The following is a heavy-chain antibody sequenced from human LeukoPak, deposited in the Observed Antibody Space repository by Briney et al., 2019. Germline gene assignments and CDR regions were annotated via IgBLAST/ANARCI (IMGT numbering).Heavy chain of an antibody. V-gene: IGHV3-66*01. CDR3: ARGYCSSTSCYYDYYGMDV. Sequence: GGSLRLSCAASGFTVSSNYMSWVRQAPGKGLEWVSVIYSGGSTYYADSVKGRFTISRDNSKNTLYLQMNSLRAEDTAVYYCARGYCSSTSCYYDYYGMDVWGQGTTVTVSS. D-gene: IGHD2-2*01. CDR1: GFTVSSNY. J-gene: IGHJ6*02. CDR2: IYSGGST.